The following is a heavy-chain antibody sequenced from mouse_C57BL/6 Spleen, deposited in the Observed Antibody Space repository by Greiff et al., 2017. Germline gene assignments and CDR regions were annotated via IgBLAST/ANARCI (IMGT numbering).Heavy chain of an antibody. V-gene: IGHV2-6*01. J-gene: IGHJ3*01. Sequence: VMLVESGPGLVAPSQSLSITCTVSGFSLPSYGVDWVRQSPGKGLEWLGVIWGVGSTNYNSALKSRLSISKDNSKSQVFLKMNSLQTDDTAMYYCASGYGNYGVCAYWGQGTLVTVSA. CDR2: IWGVGST. D-gene: IGHD2-1*01. CDR1: GFSLPSYG. CDR3: ASGYGNYGVCAY.